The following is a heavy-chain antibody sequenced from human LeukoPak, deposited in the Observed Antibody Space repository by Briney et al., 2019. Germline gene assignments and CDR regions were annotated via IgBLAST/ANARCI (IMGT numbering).Heavy chain of an antibody. CDR3: ARGGESSGWHYYYGMDV. CDR2: ISAYNGNT. Sequence: ASVKVSCKASGYTFTSYGIGWVRQAPGQGLEWMGWISAYNGNTNYAQKLQGRVTMTTDTSTSTAYMELRSLRSDDTAVYYCARGGESSGWHYYYGMDVWGQGTTVTVSS. CDR1: GYTFTSYG. J-gene: IGHJ6*02. D-gene: IGHD6-19*01. V-gene: IGHV1-18*01.